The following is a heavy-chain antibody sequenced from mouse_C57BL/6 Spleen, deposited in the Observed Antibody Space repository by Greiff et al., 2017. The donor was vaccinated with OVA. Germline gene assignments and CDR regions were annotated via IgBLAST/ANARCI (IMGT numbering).Heavy chain of an antibody. CDR1: GYTFTSYW. Sequence: QVQLQQPGAELVRPGTSVKLSCKASGYTFTSYWMHWVKQRPGQGLEWIGVIDPSDSYTNYNQKFKGKATLTVDTSSSTAYMQLSSLTSEDSAVYYCARPSYDGYYGAFDYWGQGTTLTVSS. CDR2: IDPSDSYT. V-gene: IGHV1-59*01. D-gene: IGHD2-3*01. CDR3: ARPSYDGYYGAFDY. J-gene: IGHJ2*01.